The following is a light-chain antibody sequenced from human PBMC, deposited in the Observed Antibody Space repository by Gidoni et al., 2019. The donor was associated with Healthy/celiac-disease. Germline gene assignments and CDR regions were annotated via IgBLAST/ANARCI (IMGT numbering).Light chain of an antibody. CDR1: PRLVSSDGNAY. J-gene: IGKJ3*01. Sequence: DVVMTQSPLSLPVTLGQPAAISCRSSPRLVSSDGNAYLNWFQLRPGQSPRRLIYKVSNRASGLPDRFGCVAAGTDLTLKISRVEAEDVRVYYCMQGTHWPPRFTFGPGTKVEIK. CDR2: KVS. V-gene: IGKV2-30*01. CDR3: MQGTHWPPRFT.